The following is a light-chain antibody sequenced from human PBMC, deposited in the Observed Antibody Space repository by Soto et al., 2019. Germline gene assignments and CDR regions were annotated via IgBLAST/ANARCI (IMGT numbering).Light chain of an antibody. CDR1: SSNLGAGYD. V-gene: IGLV1-40*01. J-gene: IGLJ1*01. CDR3: QSYDSSLSGSYV. CDR2: DNN. Sequence: LTQPPSVSEAPGQSAIISCTGSSSNLGAGYDVHWYQQLPGTAPRLLIYDNNNRPSGVPARFSVSKSDTSASLAITGLQPEDEADYYCQSYDSSLSGSYVFGTGTRSPS.